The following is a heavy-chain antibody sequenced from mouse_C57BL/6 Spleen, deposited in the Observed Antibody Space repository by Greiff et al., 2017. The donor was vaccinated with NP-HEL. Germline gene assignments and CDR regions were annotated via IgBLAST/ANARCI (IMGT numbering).Heavy chain of an antibody. CDR1: GYTFTSYW. J-gene: IGHJ2*01. CDR2: INPSSGYT. CDR3: ARKEYDYGEGDYFDY. V-gene: IGHV1-7*01. D-gene: IGHD2-4*01. Sequence: QVHVKQSGAELAKPGASVKLSCKASGYTFTSYWMHWVKQRPGQGLEWIGYINPSSGYTKYNQKFKDKATLTADKSSSTAYMQLSSLTYEDSAVYYCARKEYDYGEGDYFDYWGQGTTLTVSS.